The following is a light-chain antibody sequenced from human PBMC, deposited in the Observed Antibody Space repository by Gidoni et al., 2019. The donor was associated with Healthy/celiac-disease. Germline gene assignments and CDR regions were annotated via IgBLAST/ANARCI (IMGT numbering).Light chain of an antibody. V-gene: IGKV1-5*01. J-gene: IGKJ2*02. Sequence: DIQTTQPPSTLSASVGDRVTITCRDSQSISSWLGWYQQKPGKAPKLLIYDATSLESGAPSRFSGSASGTEFTRTISSLPADGFATYYGQQYNSYCTCGQGTKLEIK. CDR1: QSISSW. CDR2: DAT. CDR3: QQYNSYCT.